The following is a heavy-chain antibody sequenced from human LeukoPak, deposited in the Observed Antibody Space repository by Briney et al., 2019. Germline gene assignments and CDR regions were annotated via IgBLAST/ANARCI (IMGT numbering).Heavy chain of an antibody. V-gene: IGHV3-23*01. D-gene: IGHD5-18*01. CDR1: EFTFSSYA. Sequence: GGSLRLSCAASEFTFSSYAMSWVRQAPGKGLEWVSAISGSGGSTYYADSVKGRFTISRDNSKNTLYLQMNSLRAEDTAVYYCAKDIEYSYGPPDYWGQGTLVTVSS. J-gene: IGHJ4*02. CDR2: ISGSGGST. CDR3: AKDIEYSYGPPDY.